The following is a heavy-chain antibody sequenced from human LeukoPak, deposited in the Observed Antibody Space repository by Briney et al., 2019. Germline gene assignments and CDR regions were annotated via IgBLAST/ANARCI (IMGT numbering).Heavy chain of an antibody. D-gene: IGHD3-10*01. CDR1: GGSISSSSYY. CDR3: ARVVRHDQDGMDV. CDR2: IYYSGST. V-gene: IGHV4-39*07. Sequence: PSETLSLTCTVSGGSISSSSYYWGWIRQPPGKGLEWIGSIYYSGSTYYNPSLKSRVTISVDTSKNQFSLKLSSVTAADTAVYYCARVVRHDQDGMDVWGQGTTVTVSS. J-gene: IGHJ6*02.